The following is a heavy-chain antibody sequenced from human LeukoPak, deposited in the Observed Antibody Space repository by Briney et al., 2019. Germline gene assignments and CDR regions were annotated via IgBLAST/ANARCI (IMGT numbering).Heavy chain of an antibody. CDR2: IIPIFGTA. D-gene: IGHD2-2*01. Sequence: SVKVSCKASGGTFSSYAISWVRQAPGQGLEWMGGIIPIFGTANYAQKSQGRVTITTDESTSTAYMELSSLRSEDTAVYYCARGLVVVPAAMFYYYMDVWGKGTTVTVSS. J-gene: IGHJ6*03. CDR1: GGTFSSYA. CDR3: ARGLVVVPAAMFYYYMDV. V-gene: IGHV1-69*05.